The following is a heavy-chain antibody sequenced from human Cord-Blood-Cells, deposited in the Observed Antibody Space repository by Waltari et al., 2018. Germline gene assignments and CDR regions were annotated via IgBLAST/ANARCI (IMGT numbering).Heavy chain of an antibody. CDR1: GFHCSSDA. D-gene: IGHD6-6*01. CDR3: AKEGTRVGY. V-gene: IGHV3-23*01. Sequence: EVQLLESGGGLVQAGGAVSVSCAAVGFHCSSDAMSWVRQAPGKGLEWVSAISGSGGSTYYADSVKGRFTISRDNSKNTLYLQMNSLRAEDTAVYYCAKEGTRVGYWGQGTLVTVSS. J-gene: IGHJ4*02. CDR2: ISGSGGST.